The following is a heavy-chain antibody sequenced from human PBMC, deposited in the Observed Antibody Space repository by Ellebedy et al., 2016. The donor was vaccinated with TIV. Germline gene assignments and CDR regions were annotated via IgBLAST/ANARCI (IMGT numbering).Heavy chain of an antibody. Sequence: MPSETLSLTCTVSGDSISGYYWSWIRQSPGKGLEWIGYVNQRRTTKYNSSLRSRVTISIDTSKNQFSLTVTSVTAADTAVYFCARMRGVAGPRWFDPWGPGTQVIVSS. CDR1: GDSISGYY. J-gene: IGHJ5*02. CDR3: ARMRGVAGPRWFDP. D-gene: IGHD6-19*01. V-gene: IGHV4-59*08. CDR2: VNQRRTT.